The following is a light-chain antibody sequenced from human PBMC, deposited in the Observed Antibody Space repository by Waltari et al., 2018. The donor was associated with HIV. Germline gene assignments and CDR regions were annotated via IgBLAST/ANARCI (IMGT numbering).Light chain of an antibody. CDR1: NIGVKS. Sequence: SYVLTQPPSESVAPGKTARITCEGKNIGVKSVHWYQQKPGQAPVLVIYDEDDRPSGIPERLSGHSSGNTDTLTIDRVEAGDEADYYCQVWDSSSDHRIFGGGTKLTVL. J-gene: IGLJ2*01. CDR3: QVWDSSSDHRI. CDR2: DED. V-gene: IGLV3-21*04.